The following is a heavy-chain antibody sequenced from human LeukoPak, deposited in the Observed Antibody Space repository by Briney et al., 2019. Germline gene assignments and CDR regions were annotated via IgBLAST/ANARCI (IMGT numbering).Heavy chain of an antibody. CDR1: GFTVSSNY. V-gene: IGHV3-23*01. Sequence: GSLRLSCAASGFTVSSNYMSWVRQAPGKGLEWVSAISGSGGSTYYADSVKGRFTISRDNSKNTLYLQMNSLRAEDTAVYYCAKRRGYSYGCDYWGQGTLVTVPS. J-gene: IGHJ4*02. CDR2: ISGSGGST. D-gene: IGHD5-18*01. CDR3: AKRRGYSYGCDY.